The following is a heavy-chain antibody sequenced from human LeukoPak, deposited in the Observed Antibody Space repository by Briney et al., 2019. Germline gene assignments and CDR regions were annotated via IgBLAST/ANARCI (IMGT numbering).Heavy chain of an antibody. Sequence: GESLKISCKGSGYSFTSYWIGWVRQMPGKGLEWMGIIYPGDSDTRYSPSFQGQVTISADKSISTAYLQWSSLKASDTAMYYCARGPPPAPTHNWFDPWGQGTLVTVSS. CDR3: ARGPPPAPTHNWFDP. CDR2: IYPGDSDT. V-gene: IGHV5-51*01. CDR1: GYSFTSYW. D-gene: IGHD6-25*01. J-gene: IGHJ5*02.